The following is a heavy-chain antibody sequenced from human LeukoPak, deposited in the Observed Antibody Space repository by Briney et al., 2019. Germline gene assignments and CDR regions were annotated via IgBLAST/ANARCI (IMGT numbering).Heavy chain of an antibody. V-gene: IGHV1-3*01. D-gene: IGHD6-19*01. CDR1: GYTFTSYG. CDR3: ARDMSSGWSFDY. Sequence: ASVKVSCKASGYTFTSYGISWVRQAPGQGLEWMGWINAGNGNTKYSQKFQGRVTITRDTSASTAYMELSSLRSEDTAVYYCARDMSSGWSFDYWGQGTLVTVSS. CDR2: INAGNGNT. J-gene: IGHJ4*02.